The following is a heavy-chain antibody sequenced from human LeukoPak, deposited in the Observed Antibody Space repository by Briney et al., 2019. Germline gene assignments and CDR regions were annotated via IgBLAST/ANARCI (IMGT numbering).Heavy chain of an antibody. CDR2: IWYDGSNK. J-gene: IGHJ4*02. D-gene: IGHD4-23*01. CDR1: GVMSSSSG. CDR3: ARDGGTSHFDY. Sequence: SMTISCAASGVMSSSSGMHWVRQAPGKGLEWVAVIWYDGSNKYSADSVKGRFTISRDNSKNTLYLQMNSLRAEDTAVYYCARDGGTSHFDYWGQGTLVSVSS. V-gene: IGHV3-33*01.